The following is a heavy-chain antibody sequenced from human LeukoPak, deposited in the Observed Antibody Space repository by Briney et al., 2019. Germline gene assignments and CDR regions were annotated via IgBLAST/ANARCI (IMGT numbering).Heavy chain of an antibody. D-gene: IGHD3-22*01. V-gene: IGHV1-8*01. J-gene: IGHJ5*02. Sequence: GASVKVSCKASGYTFTSYDINWVRQATGQGLEWMGWMNPNSGNTGYAQKFQGRVTMTRNTSISTAYMELSSLRSEDTAVYYCARGAWIESSGFGWSDPWGQGTLVTVSS. CDR3: ARGAWIESSGFGWSDP. CDR2: MNPNSGNT. CDR1: GYTFTSYD.